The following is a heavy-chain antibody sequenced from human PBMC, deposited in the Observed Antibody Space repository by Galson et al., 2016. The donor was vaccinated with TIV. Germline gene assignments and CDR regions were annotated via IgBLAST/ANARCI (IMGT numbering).Heavy chain of an antibody. CDR3: ARMSALGGVIDY. CDR2: IDWDDDK. Sequence: PALVKPTQTLTLTCTFSGFSLSTSGMCVSWIRQPPGEALEWLALIDWDDDKYYSTSLKTRLTISKDTSKNQVVLTLTNVDPIDTATYYCARMSALGGVIDYWGQGTLVTVSS. D-gene: IGHD3-16*01. V-gene: IGHV2-70*01. CDR1: GFSLSTSGMC. J-gene: IGHJ4*02.